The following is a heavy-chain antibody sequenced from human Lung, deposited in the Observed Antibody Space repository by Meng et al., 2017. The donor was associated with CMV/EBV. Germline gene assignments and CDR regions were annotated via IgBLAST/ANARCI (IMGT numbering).Heavy chain of an antibody. Sequence: GGSXRLXCAASGFTFSSYAMHWVRQAPGKGLEWVAVISYDGSNKYYADSVKGRFTISRDNSKNTLYLQMNSLRAEDTAVYYCARDSGSSSFYYYYGMDFWGQGNXVNVAS. CDR3: ARDSGSSSFYYYYGMDF. CDR2: ISYDGSNK. V-gene: IGHV3-30-3*01. D-gene: IGHD6-6*01. CDR1: GFTFSSYA. J-gene: IGHJ6*02.